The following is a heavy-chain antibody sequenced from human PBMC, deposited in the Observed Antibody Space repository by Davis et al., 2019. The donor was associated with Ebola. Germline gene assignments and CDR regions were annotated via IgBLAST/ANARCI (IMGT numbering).Heavy chain of an antibody. CDR3: ASDRPLDFFFGDYYGMDV. V-gene: IGHV3-21*01. Sequence: GGSLRLSCVASGFTFTTYSMSWVRQAPGKALEWVSSISSDSDYIYYADSAKGRFTISRDNAKNSLFLQMDSLRAEDTAVYYCASDRPLDFFFGDYYGMDVWGQGTTVTVS. D-gene: IGHD3-16*01. J-gene: IGHJ6*02. CDR2: ISSDSDYI. CDR1: GFTFTTYS.